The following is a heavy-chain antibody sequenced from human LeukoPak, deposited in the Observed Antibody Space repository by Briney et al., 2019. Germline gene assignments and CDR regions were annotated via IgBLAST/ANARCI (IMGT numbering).Heavy chain of an antibody. CDR2: IIPIFGTA. J-gene: IGHJ4*02. D-gene: IGHD3-22*01. CDR1: GGTFSSYA. Sequence: GASVKVSCXASGGTFSSYAISWVRQAHGQGLEWMGRIIPIFGTANYAQKFQGRVTITTDESTSTAYMELSSLRSEDTAVYYCARDPYDSSGYYSDYWGQGTLVTVSS. V-gene: IGHV1-69*05. CDR3: ARDPYDSSGYYSDY.